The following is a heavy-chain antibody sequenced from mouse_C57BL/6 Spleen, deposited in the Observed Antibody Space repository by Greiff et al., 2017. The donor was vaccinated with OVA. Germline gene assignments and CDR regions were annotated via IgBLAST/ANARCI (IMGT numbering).Heavy chain of an antibody. CDR1: GFTFSSYA. V-gene: IGHV5-4*01. Sequence: EVQLMESGGGLVKPGGSLKLSCAASGFTFSSYAMSWVRQTPEKRLEWVATISDGGSYTYYPDNVKGRFTISRDNAKNNLYLQISHLKSEDTAMYYCARVHSTGCAMDYWGQGTSVTVSS. CDR3: ARVHSTGCAMDY. D-gene: IGHD4-1*02. J-gene: IGHJ4*01. CDR2: ISDGGSYT.